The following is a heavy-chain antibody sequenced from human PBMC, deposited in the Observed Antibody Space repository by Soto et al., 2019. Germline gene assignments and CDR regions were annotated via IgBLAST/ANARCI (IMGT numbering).Heavy chain of an antibody. Sequence: PSETLSLTCTVSGGSVSSGSYYWSWIRQPPGKGLEWIGYIYYSGSTNYNPSLKSRVTISVDTSKNQFSLKLSSVAAADTAVYYCARDRPSRPYSSSGVPNWFDPWGQETLVTVSS. V-gene: IGHV4-61*01. D-gene: IGHD6-6*01. CDR3: ARDRPSRPYSSSGVPNWFDP. CDR2: IYYSGST. CDR1: GGSVSSGSYY. J-gene: IGHJ5*02.